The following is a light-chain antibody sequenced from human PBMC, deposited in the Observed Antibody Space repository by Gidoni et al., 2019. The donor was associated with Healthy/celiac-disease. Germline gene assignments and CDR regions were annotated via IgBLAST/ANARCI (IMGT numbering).Light chain of an antibody. J-gene: IGKJ4*01. CDR1: QGISNY. CDR2: AAS. CDR3: QKYNSAPL. V-gene: IGKV1-27*01. Sequence: DIQMTQSPSSLSASVGDRVTITCRASQGISNYLAWYQHKPGKVPKLLIYAASTLQSGVPSRFSGSGSGTDFTLPISRLQPEDVATYYCQKYNSAPLFGGGTKVEIK.